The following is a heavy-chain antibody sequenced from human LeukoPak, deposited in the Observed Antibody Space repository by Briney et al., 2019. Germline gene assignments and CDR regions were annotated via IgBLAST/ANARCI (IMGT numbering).Heavy chain of an antibody. D-gene: IGHD1-26*01. CDR2: VHDGGST. Sequence: SETLSLTCSVSGGSISSYYWSWIRQPPGKGLEYIGHVHDGGSTNYNPSLKSRVTISIDTSKNQFSLKLSSVAAADTAVYYCARVGSYCMDVWGKGSTVTVSS. V-gene: IGHV4-59*01. CDR3: ARVGSYCMDV. J-gene: IGHJ6*03. CDR1: GGSISSYY.